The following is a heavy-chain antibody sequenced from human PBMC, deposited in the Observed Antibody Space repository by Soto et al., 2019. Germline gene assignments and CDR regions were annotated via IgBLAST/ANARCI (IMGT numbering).Heavy chain of an antibody. CDR2: ISAHNGNT. Sequence: QVQLVQSGAEVKKPGASVKVSCKASGYTFTSYGISWVRQAPGQGLEWMGWISAHNGNTNYAQKLQGRVTMTTGTSTSTAYMELRSLRSDDTAVYYCARAGYCSGGSCYSGCIDYWGQGTLVTVSS. CDR1: GYTFTSYG. CDR3: ARAGYCSGGSCYSGCIDY. D-gene: IGHD2-15*01. J-gene: IGHJ4*02. V-gene: IGHV1-18*01.